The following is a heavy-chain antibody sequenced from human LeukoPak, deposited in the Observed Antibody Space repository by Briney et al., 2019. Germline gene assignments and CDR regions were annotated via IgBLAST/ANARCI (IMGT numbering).Heavy chain of an antibody. V-gene: IGHV1-69*06. CDR2: IIPIFGTA. CDR3: ARELAAPTEAYFDY. CDR1: GGTFSSYA. J-gene: IGHJ4*02. Sequence: SVKVSCKASGGTFSSYAISWVRQAPGQGLEWMGGIIPIFGTANYAQKFQGRVTITADKSTSTAYMELSSLRSEDTAVYYCARELAAPTEAYFDYWGQGTLVTVSS. D-gene: IGHD6-6*01.